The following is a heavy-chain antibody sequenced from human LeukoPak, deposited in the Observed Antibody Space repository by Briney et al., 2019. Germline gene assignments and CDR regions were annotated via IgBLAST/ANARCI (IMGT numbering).Heavy chain of an antibody. D-gene: IGHD2-21*02. Sequence: GGSLRLSCAASGFTFSAYGMSWFRQAPGKGLEWVSAITYSSGNTYYADSVKGRFTISRDNSKNTLYLQMNSLRAEDTALYCCAKDGTGCGGDCYSDYWGQGTLVTVSS. V-gene: IGHV3-23*01. CDR3: AKDGTGCGGDCYSDY. J-gene: IGHJ4*02. CDR2: ITYSSGNT. CDR1: GFTFSAYG.